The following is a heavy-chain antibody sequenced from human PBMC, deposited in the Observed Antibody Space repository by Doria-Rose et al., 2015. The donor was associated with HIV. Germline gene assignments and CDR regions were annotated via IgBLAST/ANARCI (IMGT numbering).Heavy chain of an antibody. J-gene: IGHJ4*02. D-gene: IGHD2-2*01. CDR2: INVDNGNT. Sequence: QVQLVQSGAEVKKPGASVRVSCKASGYTFTRYAMHWVRQAPGPRPEWMGWINVDNGNTEYSQKFQGRLTITVDTSASTAYMELSSLTSDDTAVYYCAKDRVRVVQAATTLDFWGQGTLVTVSS. CDR1: GYTFTRYA. V-gene: IGHV1-3*01. CDR3: AKDRVRVVQAATTLDF.